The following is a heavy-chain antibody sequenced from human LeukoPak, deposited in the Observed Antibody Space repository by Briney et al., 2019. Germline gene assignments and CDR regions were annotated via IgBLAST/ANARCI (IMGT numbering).Heavy chain of an antibody. CDR1: GFTVSSNY. CDR2: IYSGGGT. D-gene: IGHD3-10*01. J-gene: IGHJ6*04. V-gene: IGHV3-53*01. Sequence: PGGSLRLSCAASGFTVSSNYMTWVRQAPGKGLEWDSVIYSGGGTYYADSVTGRFTISRDNSKNALYLQMNSLRAEDTAVYYCATQASATMVRGRPYYYYGMDVWGKGTTVTVSS. CDR3: ATQASATMVRGRPYYYYGMDV.